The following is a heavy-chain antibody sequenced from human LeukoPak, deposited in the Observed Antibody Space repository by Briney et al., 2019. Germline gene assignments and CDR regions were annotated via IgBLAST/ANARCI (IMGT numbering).Heavy chain of an antibody. CDR1: GFTFTSFW. D-gene: IGHD3-10*01. CDR3: VRKGNAFDI. CDR2: INTDGTDT. J-gene: IGHJ3*02. V-gene: IGHV3-74*03. Sequence: GESLRLSCVASGFTFTSFWMHWVRQAPGKGPVWVSRINTDGTDTTYADSVKGRFTISRDNAKNTLYLQMNSLRADDTAVYYCVRKGNAFDIWAKGQWSPSLQ.